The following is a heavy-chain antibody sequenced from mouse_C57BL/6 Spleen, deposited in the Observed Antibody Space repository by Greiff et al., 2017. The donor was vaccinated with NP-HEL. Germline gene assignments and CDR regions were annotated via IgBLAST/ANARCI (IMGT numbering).Heavy chain of an antibody. D-gene: IGHD3-2*02. CDR2: IRSKSNNYAT. V-gene: IGHV10-1*01. CDR3: VRQRLLGAMDY. Sequence: EVMLVESGGGLVQPKGSLKLSCAASGFSFNTYAMNWVRQAPGKGLEWVARIRSKSNNYATYYADSVKDRFTISRDDSESMLYLQMNNLKTEDTAMYYCVRQRLLGAMDYWGQGTSVTVSS. CDR1: GFSFNTYA. J-gene: IGHJ4*01.